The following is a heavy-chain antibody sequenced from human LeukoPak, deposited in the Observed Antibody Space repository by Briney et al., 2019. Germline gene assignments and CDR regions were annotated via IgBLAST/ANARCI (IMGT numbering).Heavy chain of an antibody. J-gene: IGHJ6*02. V-gene: IGHV3-21*01. CDR1: GFTFSSYS. CDR2: ISSSSSYI. Sequence: PGGSLRLSCAASGFTFSSYSMNWVRQAPGKGLEWVSSISSSSSYIYYADSVKGRFTISRDNAKNSLYLQMNSLRAEDTAVYYCAREGRSSYDILTGNRLYRDYCYYYYGMDVWGQGTTVTVSS. CDR3: AREGRSSYDILTGNRLYRDYCYYYYGMDV. D-gene: IGHD3-9*01.